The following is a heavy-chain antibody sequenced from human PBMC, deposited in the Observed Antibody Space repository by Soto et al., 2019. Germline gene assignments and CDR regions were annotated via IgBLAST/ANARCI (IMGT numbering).Heavy chain of an antibody. J-gene: IGHJ3*02. Sequence: EVQLLESGGGLVQPGGSLRLSCVASGFTFTTYGMNWVRQAPGKGLEWVPGISASGDSTFNADSVKGRFTISRDNSKNTLYLQMNSLRAEDTAVYYCAKDLLQWLVVGHDAFDIWGQGTMVTVSS. CDR3: AKDLLQWLVVGHDAFDI. D-gene: IGHD6-19*01. CDR1: GFTFTTYG. V-gene: IGHV3-23*01. CDR2: ISASGDST.